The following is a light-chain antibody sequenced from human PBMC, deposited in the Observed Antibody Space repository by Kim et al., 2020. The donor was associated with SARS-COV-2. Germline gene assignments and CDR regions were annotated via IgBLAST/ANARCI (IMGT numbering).Light chain of an antibody. V-gene: IGKV1-9*01. Sequence: ASVGDRITITGRASQTISSYLAWYQQKPGKAPKLLIYAASTLQSGVPSRFSGSRSGTEFTLTITSLQPEDFATYYCQHLNTSPFSFGPGTKVDIK. CDR1: QTISSY. CDR3: QHLNTSPFS. J-gene: IGKJ3*01. CDR2: AAS.